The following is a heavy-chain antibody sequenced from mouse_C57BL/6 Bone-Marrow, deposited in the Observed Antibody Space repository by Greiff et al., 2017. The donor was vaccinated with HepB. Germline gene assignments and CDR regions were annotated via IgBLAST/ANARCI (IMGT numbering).Heavy chain of an antibody. D-gene: IGHD1-1*01. CDR3: ARQRYYGSSYYAMDY. CDR1: GFTFSDYG. J-gene: IGHJ4*01. V-gene: IGHV5-15*01. CDR2: ISNLAYSI. Sequence: EVQLQQSGGGLVQPGWSLKLSCAASGFTFSDYGMAWVRQAPRKGPEWVAFISNLAYSIYYADTVTGRFTISRENAKNTLYLEMSSLRSEDTAMYYCARQRYYGSSYYAMDYWGQGTSVTVSS.